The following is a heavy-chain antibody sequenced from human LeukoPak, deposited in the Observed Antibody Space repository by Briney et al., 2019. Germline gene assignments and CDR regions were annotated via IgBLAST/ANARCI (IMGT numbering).Heavy chain of an antibody. J-gene: IGHJ4*02. CDR2: ISGYGGTT. CDR3: ARDAPDTTVTTDY. V-gene: IGHV3-23*01. CDR1: GFTFSSYA. Sequence: GGSLRLSCAASGFTFSSYAMSWVRQASGKGLEWVSGISGYGGTTYHADSVEGRFTISRDNSKNTLYLQMNSLRAEDTAVYYCARDAPDTTVTTDYWGQGTLVTVSS. D-gene: IGHD4-17*01.